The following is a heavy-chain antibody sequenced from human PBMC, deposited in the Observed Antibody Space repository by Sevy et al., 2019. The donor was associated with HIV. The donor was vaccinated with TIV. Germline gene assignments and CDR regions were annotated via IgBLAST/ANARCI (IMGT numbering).Heavy chain of an antibody. J-gene: IGHJ4*02. CDR1: GYTFTNYG. D-gene: IGHD3-9*01. V-gene: IGHV7-4-1*01. CDR2: INTNSGNP. Sequence: ASVKVSCKGSGYTFTNYGLIWVRQAPGHGLEYMGRINTNSGNPTFAPGFPGRFVFSLDTSVSTAFLQIDSLKAEDTALYYCARAHYNYFDTWGQGSLVTVSS. CDR3: ARAHYNYFDT.